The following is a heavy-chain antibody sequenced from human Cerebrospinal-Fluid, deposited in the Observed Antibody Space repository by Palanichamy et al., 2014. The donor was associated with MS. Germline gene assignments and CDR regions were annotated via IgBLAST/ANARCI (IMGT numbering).Heavy chain of an antibody. J-gene: IGHJ4*02. D-gene: IGHD3-3*01. CDR3: ARQLGNFWSGYSYAFDC. CDR1: GDSITNSLYY. V-gene: IGHV4-39*01. CDR2: ISYSGT. Sequence: QLQLQESGPGLVKASETLSLTCTVSGDSITNSLYYWGWIRQPPGKGLEWIGTISYSGTYYNPSLKSRITISVDTSKTQFSLKLGSVTAADTAVYYCARQLGNFWSGYSYAFDCWGQGTLVTVSS.